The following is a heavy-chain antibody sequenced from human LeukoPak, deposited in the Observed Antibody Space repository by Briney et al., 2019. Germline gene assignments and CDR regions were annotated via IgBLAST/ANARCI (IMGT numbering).Heavy chain of an antibody. J-gene: IGHJ4*02. CDR1: GFTFDNYE. V-gene: IGHV3-48*03. CDR3: ATKVAGTSHFSY. Sequence: PGRSLRLSCAASGFTFDNYEMNWVRQAPGKGLEWVSYISSSGSSIFYADSVKGRFTISRDNAKNSLYLQMHSLSAEDTAVYYCATKVAGTSHFSYWGQGTRVTVSS. D-gene: IGHD6-19*01. CDR2: ISSSGSSI.